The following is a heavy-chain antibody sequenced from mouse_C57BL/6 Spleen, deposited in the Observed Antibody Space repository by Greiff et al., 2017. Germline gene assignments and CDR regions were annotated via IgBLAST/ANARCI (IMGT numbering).Heavy chain of an antibody. V-gene: IGHV5-16*01. CDR2: INYDGSST. J-gene: IGHJ2*01. CDR1: GFTFSDYY. CDR3: ARDDDGYYLY. D-gene: IGHD2-3*01. Sequence: EVKLVESEGGLVQPGSSMKLSCTASGFTFSDYYMAWVRQVPEKGLEWVANINYDGSSTYYLDSLKSRFIISRDNAKNILYLQMSSLKSEDTATYYCARDDDGYYLYWGQGTTLTVSS.